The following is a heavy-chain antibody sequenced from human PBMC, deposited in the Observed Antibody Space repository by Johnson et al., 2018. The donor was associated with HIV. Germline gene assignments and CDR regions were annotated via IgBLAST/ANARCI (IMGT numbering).Heavy chain of an antibody. Sequence: QEQLVESGGGVVQPGRSLRLSCAGSGFTFSSYAMHWVRQAPGKGLEWVAVISYDGSNKYYAYSVKGRFIISRDNSKNTLYLQMNSLRAEDTAVYYCARAGDYDAFDIWGQGTMVTVSS. V-gene: IGHV3-30-3*01. CDR2: ISYDGSNK. CDR1: GFTFSSYA. J-gene: IGHJ3*02. CDR3: ARAGDYDAFDI. D-gene: IGHD3-16*01.